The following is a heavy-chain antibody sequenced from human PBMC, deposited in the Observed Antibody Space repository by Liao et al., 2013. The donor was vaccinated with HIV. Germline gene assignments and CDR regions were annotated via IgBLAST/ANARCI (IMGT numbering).Heavy chain of an antibody. CDR2: INHSGRT. CDR1: GGSFSGYY. J-gene: IGHJ4*02. D-gene: IGHD1-26*01. V-gene: IGHV4-34*01. CDR3: ARGGGSYLYFDY. Sequence: QVQLQQWGAGLLKPSETLSLTCAVSGGSFSGYYWTWIRQPPGKGLAWIGEINHSGRTNYYPSLKSRVTISVDTSKNQFSLKLSSVTAADTAVYYCARGGGSYLYFDYWGQGTLVTVSS.